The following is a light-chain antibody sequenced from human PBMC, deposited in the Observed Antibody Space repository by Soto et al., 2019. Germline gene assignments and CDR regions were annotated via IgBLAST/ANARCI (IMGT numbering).Light chain of an antibody. CDR1: QNVRTY. CDR3: QQGSSSPLT. V-gene: IGKV1-39*01. J-gene: IGKJ4*01. CDR2: GAS. Sequence: DIQLTQSPSSLSASVGDRVTITCRASQNVRTYLNWYQQKPGKPPKLLIFGASALQGGVPSRFSGSGSGTDFTLTIASLQPEDFATYYCQQGSSSPLTFGGGTRVEI.